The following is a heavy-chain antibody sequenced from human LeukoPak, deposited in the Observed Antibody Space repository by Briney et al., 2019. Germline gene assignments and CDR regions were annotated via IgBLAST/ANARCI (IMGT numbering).Heavy chain of an antibody. CDR2: IRNKGYGETT. Sequence: GGSLRLSCAASGFTFDDYGMSWVRQAPGKGLEWVGFIRNKGYGETTEYAASVKGRFTISRDDSKSIAYLQMNSLKTEDTAVYYCARELRYSYGQYYFDFWGQGTLVTVSS. V-gene: IGHV3-49*04. CDR3: ARELRYSYGQYYFDF. J-gene: IGHJ4*02. CDR1: GFTFDDYG. D-gene: IGHD5-18*01.